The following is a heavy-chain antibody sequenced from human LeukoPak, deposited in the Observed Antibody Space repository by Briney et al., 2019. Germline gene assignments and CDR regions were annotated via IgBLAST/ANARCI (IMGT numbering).Heavy chain of an antibody. CDR2: ISSSGSTI. Sequence: GGSLRLSCAASGFTFSGYSINWVRQAPGKGLEWVSYISSSGSTIYYADSVKGRFTISRDNAKNSLYLQMNSLRAEDTAVYYCARDLSDTYFDYWGQGTLVTVSS. CDR3: ARDLSDTYFDY. J-gene: IGHJ4*02. V-gene: IGHV3-48*04. CDR1: GFTFSGYS. D-gene: IGHD6-25*01.